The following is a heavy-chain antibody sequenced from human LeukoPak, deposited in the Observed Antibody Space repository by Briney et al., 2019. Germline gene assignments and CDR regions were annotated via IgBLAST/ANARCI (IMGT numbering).Heavy chain of an antibody. CDR2: IIPIFGTA. D-gene: IGHD3-10*01. CDR1: GGTFSSYA. J-gene: IGHJ3*02. Sequence: GASVKVSCKASGGTFSSYAISWVRQAPGQGLEWMGGIIPIFGTANYAQKFQGRVTITTDECTSTAYMELSSLRSEDTAVYYCARASYGSGKMNAFDIWGQGTMVTVSS. CDR3: ARASYGSGKMNAFDI. V-gene: IGHV1-69*05.